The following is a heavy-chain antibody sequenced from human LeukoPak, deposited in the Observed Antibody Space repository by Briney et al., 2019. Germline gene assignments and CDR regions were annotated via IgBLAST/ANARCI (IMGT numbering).Heavy chain of an antibody. V-gene: IGHV1-8*01. CDR2: MNPNSGNT. J-gene: IGHJ4*02. CDR3: ARIDSS. CDR1: GYTFTSYD. D-gene: IGHD6-13*01. Sequence: GSVRVSCKASGYTFTSYDINWVRQAPGQGLEWMGWMNPNSGNTDYAQTLEGRVTMTRNTSIRTAYMKPSSLRSEDTAVYYCARIDSSWGQGTLVTVSS.